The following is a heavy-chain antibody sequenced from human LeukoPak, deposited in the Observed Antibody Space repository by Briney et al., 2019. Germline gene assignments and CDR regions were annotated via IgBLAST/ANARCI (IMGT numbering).Heavy chain of an antibody. CDR2: IYYSGST. V-gene: IGHV4-31*03. J-gene: IGHJ4*02. D-gene: IGHD3-10*01. CDR1: GGSISSGGYY. Sequence: TSETLPLTCTVSGGSISSGGYYWSWIRQHPGKGLEWIGYIYYSGSTYYNPSLKSRVTISVDTSKNQFSLKLSSVTAADTAVYYCARRVDGSGWSFDYWGQGTLVTVSS. CDR3: ARRVDGSGWSFDY.